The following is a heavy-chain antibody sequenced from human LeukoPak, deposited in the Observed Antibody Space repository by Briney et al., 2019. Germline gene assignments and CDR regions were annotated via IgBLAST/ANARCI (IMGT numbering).Heavy chain of an antibody. CDR2: ISGSGGST. D-gene: IGHD3-22*01. Sequence: PGGSLRLSCAASGFTFDDYGMNWVRQAPGKGLEWVSAISGSGGSTYYADSVKGRFTISRDNSKNTLYLQMNSLRAEDTAVYYCAKDTTWYYDSSGYYVFDYWGQGTLVTVSS. CDR1: GFTFDDYG. V-gene: IGHV3-23*01. J-gene: IGHJ4*02. CDR3: AKDTTWYYDSSGYYVFDY.